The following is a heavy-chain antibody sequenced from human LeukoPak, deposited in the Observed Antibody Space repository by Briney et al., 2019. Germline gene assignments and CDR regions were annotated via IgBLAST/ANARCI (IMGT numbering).Heavy chain of an antibody. CDR1: GGSISSYY. V-gene: IGHV4-59*08. CDR3: ARTIAVAGTVWVWFDP. D-gene: IGHD6-19*01. Sequence: PSETLSLTCTVSGGSISSYYWSWIRQPPGKGLEWLGYIYYSGSTNYNPSLKSRVTISVDTSKNQFSLKLSSVTAADTAVYYCARTIAVAGTVWVWFDPWGQGTLVTVSS. CDR2: IYYSGST. J-gene: IGHJ5*02.